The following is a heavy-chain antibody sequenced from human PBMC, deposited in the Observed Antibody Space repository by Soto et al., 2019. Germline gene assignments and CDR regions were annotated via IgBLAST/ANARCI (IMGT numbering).Heavy chain of an antibody. CDR1: GFTFSDYW. CDR3: ARGIGYSAQDY. Sequence: GGSLILSCAASGFTFSDYWMHWVRQVPGKGLVWVSRISGDMSSTNYADSVKGRFTISRDNAKNTLYVQMNSLRAEETAVYYCARGIGYSAQDYWGQGTPVTVSS. V-gene: IGHV3-74*01. D-gene: IGHD1-1*01. J-gene: IGHJ4*02. CDR2: ISGDMSST.